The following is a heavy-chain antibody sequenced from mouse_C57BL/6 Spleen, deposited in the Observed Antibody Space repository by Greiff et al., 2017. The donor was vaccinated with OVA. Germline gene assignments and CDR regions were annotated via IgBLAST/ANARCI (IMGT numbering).Heavy chain of an antibody. CDR1: GYAFSSSW. CDR3: ARGFRLYYFDY. V-gene: IGHV1-82*01. CDR2: IYPGDGDT. Sequence: VQLQQSGPELVKPGASVKISCKASGYAFSSSWMNWVKQRPGKGLEWIGRIYPGDGDTNYNGKFKGKATLTADKSSSTAYMQLSSLTSEDSAVYFCARGFRLYYFDYWGQGTTLTVSS. D-gene: IGHD3-1*01. J-gene: IGHJ2*01.